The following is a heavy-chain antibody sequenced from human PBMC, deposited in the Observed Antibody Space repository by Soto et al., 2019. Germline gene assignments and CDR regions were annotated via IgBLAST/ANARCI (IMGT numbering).Heavy chain of an antibody. CDR1: GGSISSYY. J-gene: IGHJ4*02. D-gene: IGHD1-26*01. CDR2: IYYSEST. V-gene: IGHV4-59*08. Sequence: SETLSLTCTVSGGSISSYYWSWIRQPPGKGLEWIGYIYYSESTYYNPSLKSRVTISVDTSKDQFSLKLSSVTAADTAVYYCARLFPHSGSYLDYWGQGTLVTVS. CDR3: ARLFPHSGSYLDY.